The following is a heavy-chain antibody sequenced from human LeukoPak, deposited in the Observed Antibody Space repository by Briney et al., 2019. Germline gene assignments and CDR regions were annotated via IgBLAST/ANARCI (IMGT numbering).Heavy chain of an antibody. CDR2: INQGGSDK. Sequence: GGSLRLSCAASGFTFSSYWMSWVRQAPGKGLEWVTNINQGGSDKNYVNSVKGRFTISRDNTKNSLYLQMNSLRAEDTAVYYCARPMPGAFDIWGQGTMVTVSS. J-gene: IGHJ3*02. D-gene: IGHD2-2*01. V-gene: IGHV3-7*01. CDR1: GFTFSSYW. CDR3: ARPMPGAFDI.